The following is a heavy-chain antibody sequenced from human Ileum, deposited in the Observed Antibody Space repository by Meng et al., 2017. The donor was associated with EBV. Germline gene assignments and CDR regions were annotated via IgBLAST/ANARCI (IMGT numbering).Heavy chain of an antibody. J-gene: IGHJ4*02. Sequence: VQLVGFGGGVDKPGDSVKCASKSSGYTFTSYYLHWVRQVTGQGFEWMGILNPSGGSTSYAQKFQGRVTMTRDTSTSTVYMELISLRSEDTAVYYCASSSGWGDPVYDYWGQGTLVTVSS. V-gene: IGHV1-46*01. CDR2: LNPSGGST. CDR1: GYTFTSYY. CDR3: ASSSGWGDPVYDY. D-gene: IGHD2-21*01.